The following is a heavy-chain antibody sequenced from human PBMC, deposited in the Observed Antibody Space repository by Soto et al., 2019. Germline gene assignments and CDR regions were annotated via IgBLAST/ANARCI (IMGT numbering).Heavy chain of an antibody. CDR3: ARAGTLWYSSGWYGNAFDI. CDR1: GYSFSTYW. V-gene: IGHV5-51*01. CDR2: IYPGDSDT. J-gene: IGHJ3*02. Sequence: GESLQISCKGSGYSFSTYWIGWVRQMPGKGLEWMGIIYPGDSDTTYSPSFQGQVTISADKSVSTAYLQWSSLKASDTAMYYCARAGTLWYSSGWYGNAFDIWGQGTMVTGSS. D-gene: IGHD6-19*01.